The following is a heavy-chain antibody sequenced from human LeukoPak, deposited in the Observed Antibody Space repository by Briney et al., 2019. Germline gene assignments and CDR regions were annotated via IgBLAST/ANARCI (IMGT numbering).Heavy chain of an antibody. CDR1: GASIRSDY. Sequence: SETLSLTCTVSGASIRSDYWSWIRQPPGKGLEWIGFIHYSGSTNYKPSLKSRVTISLDTSKNQFSLKLSSVTAADTAVYYCARDRSRAYFDYWGQGALVTVSS. V-gene: IGHV4-59*01. J-gene: IGHJ4*02. D-gene: IGHD3-10*01. CDR3: ARDRSRAYFDY. CDR2: IHYSGST.